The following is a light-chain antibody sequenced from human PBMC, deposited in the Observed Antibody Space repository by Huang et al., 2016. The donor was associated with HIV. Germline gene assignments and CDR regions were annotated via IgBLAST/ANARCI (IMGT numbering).Light chain of an antibody. J-gene: IGKJ1*01. CDR1: QRISSW. CDR3: QHYNSYPWT. Sequence: DIQMTQSPSTLSASVGDRVTITCRASQRISSWLAWYQQKPGKAPKLLIYDASSLESGVPSRFSGRGSGTEFTLTISSLQPDNFATYYCQHYNSYPWTFGQGTKVEIK. CDR2: DAS. V-gene: IGKV1-5*01.